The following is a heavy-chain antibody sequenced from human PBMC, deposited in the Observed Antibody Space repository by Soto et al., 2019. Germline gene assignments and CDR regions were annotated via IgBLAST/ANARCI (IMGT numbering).Heavy chain of an antibody. Sequence: TGGSLRLSCAASGFTVSSNYMSWVRQAPGKGLEWVSVIYSGGSTYYADSVKGRFTISRDNSKNTLYLQMNSLRAEDTAVYYCARLVIYYDSSGYSKSFDYWGQGTLVTVSS. J-gene: IGHJ4*02. V-gene: IGHV3-53*01. CDR3: ARLVIYYDSSGYSKSFDY. CDR1: GFTVSSNY. D-gene: IGHD3-22*01. CDR2: IYSGGST.